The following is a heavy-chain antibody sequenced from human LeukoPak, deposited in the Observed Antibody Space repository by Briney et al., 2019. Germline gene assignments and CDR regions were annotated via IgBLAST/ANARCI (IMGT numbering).Heavy chain of an antibody. CDR3: ARDPGYGEPDFDY. Sequence: GASVKVSCKASGYTFTGYYMHWVRQAPGQGLEWMGWINPDSGGTNNAQKFQGGVTMTRDTSISTAYMELSRLRSDDTAVYYCARDPGYGEPDFDYWGQGTLVTVSS. V-gene: IGHV1-2*02. J-gene: IGHJ4*02. D-gene: IGHD4-17*01. CDR1: GYTFTGYY. CDR2: INPDSGGT.